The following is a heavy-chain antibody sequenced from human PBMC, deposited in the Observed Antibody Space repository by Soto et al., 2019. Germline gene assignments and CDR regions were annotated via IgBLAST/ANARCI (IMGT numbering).Heavy chain of an antibody. J-gene: IGHJ5*02. V-gene: IGHV3-21*01. CDR3: ARDRFKAAAGRMGWFHX. Sequence: GGSLRLSCAASGFTFSSCSMNWVRQAPGKGLEWVSSISSSSSYIYYADSVKVRFTISRDNAKNSLYLQMNSRRAEDTAVYYCARDRFKAAAGRMGWFHXWGQGTLFTVSX. D-gene: IGHD6-13*01. CDR1: GFTFSSCS. CDR2: ISSSSSYI.